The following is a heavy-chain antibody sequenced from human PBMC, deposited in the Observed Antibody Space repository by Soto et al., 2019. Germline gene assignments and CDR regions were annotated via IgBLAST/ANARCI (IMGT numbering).Heavy chain of an antibody. CDR2: IYYSGST. CDR3: ARDSVTFGRVIVFDY. J-gene: IGHJ4*02. V-gene: IGHV4-30-4*01. CDR1: GGSISSGDYY. D-gene: IGHD3-16*02. Sequence: QVQLQESGPGLVKPSQTLSLTCTVSGGSISSGDYYWSWIRQPPGKGLEWIGYIYYSGSTYYNPSLKSRVTISVDTSKNQFSLKLSSVPAADTAVYYCARDSVTFGRVIVFDYWGQGTLVTVSS.